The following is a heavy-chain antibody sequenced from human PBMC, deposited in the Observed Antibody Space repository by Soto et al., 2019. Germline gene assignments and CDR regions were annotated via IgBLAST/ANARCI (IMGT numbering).Heavy chain of an antibody. CDR3: AGVNSYGRDDYFDY. D-gene: IGHD5-18*01. CDR1: GGTFSSYA. V-gene: IGHV1-69*12. CDR2: IIPIFGTA. Sequence: QVQLVQSGAEVKKPGSSVKVSCKASGGTFSSYAISWVRQAPGQGLEWMGGIIPIFGTANYAQKFQGRVTXXAXEXXSTAYMELSSLRSEDTAVYYCAGVNSYGRDDYFDYWGQGTLVTVSS. J-gene: IGHJ4*02.